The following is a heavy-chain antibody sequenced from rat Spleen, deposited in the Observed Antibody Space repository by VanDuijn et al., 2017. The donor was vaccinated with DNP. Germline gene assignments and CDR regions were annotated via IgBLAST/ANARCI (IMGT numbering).Heavy chain of an antibody. CDR3: ARPMDYYSGGFAY. V-gene: IGHV5-22*01. CDR1: GFIFSDYY. CDR2: SSYDGVNT. D-gene: IGHD1-1*01. J-gene: IGHJ3*01. Sequence: EVQLVESGGGLVQPGRSLKLSCAASGFIFSDYYMAWVRQAPPKGLGWVAYSSYDGVNTYNGDSVKGRFTISRDNAKSTLYLQMNSLRSEDMATYYCARPMDYYSGGFAYWGQGTLVTVSS.